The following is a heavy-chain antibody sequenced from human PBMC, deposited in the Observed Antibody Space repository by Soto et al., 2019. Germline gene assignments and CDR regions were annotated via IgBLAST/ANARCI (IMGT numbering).Heavy chain of an antibody. CDR1: GYTFPSYG. J-gene: IGHJ6*02. Sequence: ASVKVSCKASGYTFPSYGISWVRQAPGQGLEWMGWISAYNGNTNYAQKLQGRVTMTTDTSTSTAYMELRSLRSDDTAVYYCARRGGYCSSTSCGGMDVWGQGTTVTVSS. CDR3: ARRGGYCSSTSCGGMDV. D-gene: IGHD2-2*01. CDR2: ISAYNGNT. V-gene: IGHV1-18*04.